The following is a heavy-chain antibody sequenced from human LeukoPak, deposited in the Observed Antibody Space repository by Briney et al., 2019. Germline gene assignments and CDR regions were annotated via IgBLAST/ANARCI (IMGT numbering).Heavy chain of an antibody. CDR2: INHSAST. J-gene: IGHJ3*02. CDR3: ARVTAAGTADDAFDI. Sequence: PSETLSLTCAVYGGSFSGYYWSWIRQPPGKGLEWIGEINHSASTNYNPSLKSRVTISVDTSKNQFSLRLSSVTAADTAVYYCARVTAAGTADDAFDIWGQGTMVTVSS. D-gene: IGHD6-13*01. V-gene: IGHV4-34*01. CDR1: GGSFSGYY.